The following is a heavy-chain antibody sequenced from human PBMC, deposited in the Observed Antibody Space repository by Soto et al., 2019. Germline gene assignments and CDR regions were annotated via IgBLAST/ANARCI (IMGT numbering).Heavy chain of an antibody. V-gene: IGHV1-69*13. Sequence: GASVKVSCKASGGTFSSYAISWVRQAPGQGLEWMGGIIPIFGTANYAQKFQGRVTITADESTSTAYMELSSLRSEDTAVYYCARHYDPLTGTTFLNYYGMDVWGQGTTVTVSS. D-gene: IGHD1-7*01. J-gene: IGHJ6*02. CDR3: ARHYDPLTGTTFLNYYGMDV. CDR2: IIPIFGTA. CDR1: GGTFSSYA.